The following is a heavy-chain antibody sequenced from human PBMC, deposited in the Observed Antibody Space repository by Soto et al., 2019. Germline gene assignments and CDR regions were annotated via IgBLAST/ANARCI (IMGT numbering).Heavy chain of an antibody. J-gene: IGHJ4*02. CDR3: ARHGSY. CDR2: IYYNGET. Sequence: QMQLQESGPGLVKPSETLSLTCTVSGVSIRASSYYWGWIRQPPGKGLEGIGTIYYNGETFYHPSLKSRITMSIHTSKNQFSLNMTSGTAADTAVYYCARHGSYWGQGTLVTVSS. V-gene: IGHV4-39*01. CDR1: GVSIRASSYY.